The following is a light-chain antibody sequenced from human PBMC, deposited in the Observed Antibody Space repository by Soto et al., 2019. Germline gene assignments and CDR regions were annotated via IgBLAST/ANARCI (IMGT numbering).Light chain of an antibody. Sequence: VLKQSPATLSLKQGERATLSCRASQSVSSYLAWYQEKPGQAPRLLIFDASNRATGIPARFSGSGSGTDFTLTINSLEPEDFAVYYCQQRSNGITFGG. CDR3: QQRSNGIT. CDR1: QSVSSY. CDR2: DAS. J-gene: IGKJ4*01. V-gene: IGKV3-11*01.